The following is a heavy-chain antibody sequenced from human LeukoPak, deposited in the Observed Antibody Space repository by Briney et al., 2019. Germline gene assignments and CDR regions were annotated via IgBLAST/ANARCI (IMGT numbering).Heavy chain of an antibody. Sequence: SETLSLTCTVSGGSISSYYWSWIRQPPGKGLEWIGYIYYSGSTNYNPSLKSRVTISVDTSKNQFSLKLSSVTAADTAVYYCARAPGKYGYCSSTSCYPGTLFDYWGQGTLVTVSS. J-gene: IGHJ4*02. V-gene: IGHV4-59*01. CDR1: GGSISSYY. CDR3: ARAPGKYGYCSSTSCYPGTLFDY. D-gene: IGHD2-2*01. CDR2: IYYSGST.